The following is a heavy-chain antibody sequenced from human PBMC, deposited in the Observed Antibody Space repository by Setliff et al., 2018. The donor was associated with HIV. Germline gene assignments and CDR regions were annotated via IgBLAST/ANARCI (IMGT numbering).Heavy chain of an antibody. J-gene: IGHJ6*03. Sequence: SETMSLTCTVSGGSISSRGDYWSWVRQHPGKGLEWIGYIYYTGSTYSNPSLQSRVRISVDTSKNQFSLRLNAVTAADTAVYYCARDSANGKTANLNYLDVWGKGTTVTVSS. CDR1: GGSISSRGDY. D-gene: IGHD2-8*01. V-gene: IGHV4-31*03. CDR3: ARDSANGKTANLNYLDV. CDR2: IYYTGST.